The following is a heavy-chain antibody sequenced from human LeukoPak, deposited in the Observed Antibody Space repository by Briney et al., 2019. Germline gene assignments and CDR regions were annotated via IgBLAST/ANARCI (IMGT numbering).Heavy chain of an antibody. CDR3: ARDFGIDYYDSSGYFDY. CDR2: IKQDGSEK. J-gene: IGHJ4*02. Sequence: PGGSLRLSCAASGFTFSSYWMSWVRQASGKGLEWVANIKQDGSEKYYVDSVKGRFTISRDNAKNSLYLQMNSLRAEDTAVYYCARDFGIDYYDSSGYFDYWGQGTLVTVSS. CDR1: GFTFSSYW. D-gene: IGHD3-22*01. V-gene: IGHV3-7*01.